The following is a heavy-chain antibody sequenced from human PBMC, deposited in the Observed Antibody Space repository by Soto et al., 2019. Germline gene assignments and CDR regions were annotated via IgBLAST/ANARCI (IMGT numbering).Heavy chain of an antibody. V-gene: IGHV4-30-2*01. CDR3: ARGSRLILRYFDWFPKHYGMDV. CDR1: GGSIISGGYS. Sequence: SETLSLTCAVSGGSIISGGYSWSWIRQPPGKGLEWIGYIYHSGSTYYNPSLKSRVTISVDKSKNQFSLKLSSVTAADTAVYYCARGSRLILRYFDWFPKHYGMDVWGQGTTVTVSS. D-gene: IGHD3-9*01. CDR2: IYHSGST. J-gene: IGHJ6*02.